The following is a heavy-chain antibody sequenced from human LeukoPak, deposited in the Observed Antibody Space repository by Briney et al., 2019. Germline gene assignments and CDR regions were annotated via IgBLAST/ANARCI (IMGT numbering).Heavy chain of an antibody. D-gene: IGHD5-24*01. CDR2: INHSGST. CDR3: ARGRRDGYNLEYFDK. J-gene: IGHJ4*02. V-gene: IGHV4-34*01. Sequence: SETLSLTCAVYGGSFSGYYWSWIRQPPGKGLEWIGEINHSGSTNYNPSLKSRVTISVDTSKNQFSLKLSSVTAADTAVYYCARGRRDGYNLEYFDKWGQGTLVTVSS. CDR1: GGSFSGYY.